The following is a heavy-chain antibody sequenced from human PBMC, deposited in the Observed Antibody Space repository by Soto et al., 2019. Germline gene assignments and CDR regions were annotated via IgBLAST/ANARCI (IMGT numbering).Heavy chain of an antibody. CDR1: GYTFTKYW. D-gene: IGHD3-9*01. CDR2: IYSYDSDT. CDR3: ARREILTGYVYFDY. Sequence: GESLKISCQASGYTFTKYWVGWVRQMPGKGLEWMGIIYSYDSDTRYSPSFQGHVTISADKPISTAYLHWSSLKASDSATYYCARREILTGYVYFDYWGERTQSTVSS. V-gene: IGHV5-51*01. J-gene: IGHJ4*02.